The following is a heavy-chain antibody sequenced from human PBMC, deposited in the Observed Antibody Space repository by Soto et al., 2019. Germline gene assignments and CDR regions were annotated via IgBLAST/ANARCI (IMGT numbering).Heavy chain of an antibody. CDR2: ISGSGGHT. D-gene: IGHD2-21*02. Sequence: GSLRLSCAASGFTFSTYAMNWVRQAPGKGLEWVSAISGSGGHTYYADSVKGRFTISRDNSKNTLYLQMNSLGAEDTAVYYCARDWVVVTAIYYYYGMDVWGQGTTVTVSS. V-gene: IGHV3-23*01. CDR1: GFTFSTYA. CDR3: ARDWVVVTAIYYYYGMDV. J-gene: IGHJ6*02.